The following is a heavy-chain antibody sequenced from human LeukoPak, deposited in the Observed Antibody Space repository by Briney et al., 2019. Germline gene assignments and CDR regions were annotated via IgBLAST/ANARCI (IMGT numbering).Heavy chain of an antibody. CDR1: GYTFTGYY. V-gene: IGHV1-46*01. CDR3: ARAASEWIQLWLPHY. Sequence: ASVKVSCKASGYTFTGYYMHWVRQAPGQGLEWMGIINPSGGSTSYAQKFQGRVTMTRDTSTSTAYMELSSLRSEDTAVYYCARAASEWIQLWLPHYWGQGTLVTVSS. J-gene: IGHJ4*02. D-gene: IGHD5-18*01. CDR2: INPSGGST.